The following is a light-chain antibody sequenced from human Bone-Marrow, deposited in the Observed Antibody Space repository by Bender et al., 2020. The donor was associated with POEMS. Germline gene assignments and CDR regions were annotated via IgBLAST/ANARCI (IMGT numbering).Light chain of an antibody. CDR2: DVD. J-gene: IGLJ2*01. V-gene: IGLV2-14*03. Sequence: QSALTQPASVSGSPGQPITISCTGTNSDVGGYDFVSWYQQHPGKAPKLMIYDVDNRPSGISNRFSASKSGNTASLTISGLQAEDEADYYCSSYTSTSTVIFGGGTKLTVL. CDR1: NSDVGGYDF. CDR3: SSYTSTSTVI.